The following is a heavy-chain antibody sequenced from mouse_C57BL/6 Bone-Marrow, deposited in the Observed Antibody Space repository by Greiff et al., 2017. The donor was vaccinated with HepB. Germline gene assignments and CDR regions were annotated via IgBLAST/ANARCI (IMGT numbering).Heavy chain of an antibody. CDR1: GFTFSDYG. J-gene: IGHJ4*01. CDR3: ARPAMDY. Sequence: EVKLMESAGGLVKPGGSLKLSCAASGFTFSDYGMHWVRQAPEKGLEWVAYISSGSSTIYYADTVKGRFTISRDNAKNTLFLQMTSLRSEDTAMYYCARPAMDYWGQGTSVTVSS. V-gene: IGHV5-17*01. CDR2: ISSGSSTI.